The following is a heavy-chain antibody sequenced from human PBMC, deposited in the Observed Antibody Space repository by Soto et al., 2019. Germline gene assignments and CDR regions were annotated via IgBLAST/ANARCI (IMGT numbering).Heavy chain of an antibody. D-gene: IGHD3-22*01. J-gene: IGHJ4*02. V-gene: IGHV4-34*01. CDR1: GGSFSGYY. CDR2: INHSGST. CDR3: GSFTYYYDSSCSHDY. Sequence: PSETLSLTCAVYGGSFSGYYWSWIRQPPGKGLEWSGEINHSGSTNYNPSLKSRVTISVDTSKNQFSLKLSSVTAADTAVYYCGSFTYYYDSSCSHDYWGQGTLVTVSS.